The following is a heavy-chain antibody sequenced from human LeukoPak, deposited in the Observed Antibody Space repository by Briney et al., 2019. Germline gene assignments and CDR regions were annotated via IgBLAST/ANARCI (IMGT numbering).Heavy chain of an antibody. Sequence: PGGSLRLSCAASGFTFSSYSMNWVRQAPGKGLEWVSYISSSSSTIYYADSVKGRFTISRDNAKNSLYLQMHTLRAEDTAVYYCARGAFGGGYFQHWGQGTLVTVSS. CDR1: GFTFSSYS. J-gene: IGHJ1*01. V-gene: IGHV3-48*04. CDR2: ISSSSSTI. CDR3: ARGAFGGGYFQH. D-gene: IGHD3-16*01.